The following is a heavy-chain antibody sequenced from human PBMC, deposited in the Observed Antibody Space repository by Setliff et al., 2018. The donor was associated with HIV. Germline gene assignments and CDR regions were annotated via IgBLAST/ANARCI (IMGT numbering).Heavy chain of an antibody. CDR3: TTRGTWDYRDYFDY. V-gene: IGHV3-15*01. CDR2: IRSKADGGTT. Sequence: PGESLKISCAASGFTFSNAWMSWVRQAPGKGLEWVGRIRSKADGGTTHYAAPVKGRFTISRDDSKKMLYLQMNSLKTEDTAVYYCTTRGTWDYRDYFDYWGQGTLVTVSS. D-gene: IGHD1-26*01. J-gene: IGHJ4*02. CDR1: GFTFSNAW.